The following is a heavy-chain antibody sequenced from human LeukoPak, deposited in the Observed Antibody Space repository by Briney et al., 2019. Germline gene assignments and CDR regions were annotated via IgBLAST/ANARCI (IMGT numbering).Heavy chain of an antibody. CDR3: AKGGYYDNSGYYYFDY. J-gene: IGHJ4*02. Sequence: GGSLRLSCAASGFTFSSYAMSWVRQAPGKGLEWVSAISGSGGSTYYADSVKGRFTISRDNSKNTLYLQMNSLRAEDTAVYYCAKGGYYDNSGYYYFDYWGQGTLVTVSS. V-gene: IGHV3-23*01. CDR1: GFTFSSYA. D-gene: IGHD3-22*01. CDR2: ISGSGGST.